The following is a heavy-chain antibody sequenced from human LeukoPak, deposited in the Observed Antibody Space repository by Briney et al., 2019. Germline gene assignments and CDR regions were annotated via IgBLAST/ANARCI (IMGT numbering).Heavy chain of an antibody. Sequence: PSETLSLTCTVSGGSISTSNYYWGWIRQPPGKGLEWIGTIYYSGTTYYNPSLESRVTISEGTSENQFSLMLRSVTAADTAVYFCARQASDYFYYYMDVWGKGTTVTVSS. V-gene: IGHV4-39*01. CDR3: ARQASDYFYYYMDV. CDR1: GGSISTSNYY. CDR2: IYYSGTT. J-gene: IGHJ6*03.